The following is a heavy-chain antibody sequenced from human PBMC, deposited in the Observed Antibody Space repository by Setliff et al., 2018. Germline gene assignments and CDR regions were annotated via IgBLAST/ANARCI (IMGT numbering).Heavy chain of an antibody. Sequence: PGGSLRLSCVASGFTFSSFWMSWVRQAPGKGLEWVANIKKDGSEKYYVGSVRGRFTISRDNAKESMYLQMNSLRAEDTAVYYCARGLSGDYWGQGTLVTVSP. CDR3: ARGLSGDY. CDR1: GFTFSSFW. J-gene: IGHJ4*02. CDR2: IKKDGSEK. V-gene: IGHV3-7*04.